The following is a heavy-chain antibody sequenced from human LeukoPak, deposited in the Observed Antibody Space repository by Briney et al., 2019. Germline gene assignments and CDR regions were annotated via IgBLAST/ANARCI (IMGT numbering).Heavy chain of an antibody. D-gene: IGHD1-26*01. V-gene: IGHV4-59*01. CDR1: GGSISSYY. CDR3: ARIRGSYEKDAFDI. CDR2: IYYSGST. Sequence: SETLSLTXTVSGGSISSYYWSWIRQPPGKGLEWIGYIYYSGSTNYNPSLKRRVTISVDTSKNQFSLKLSSVTAADTAVYYCARIRGSYEKDAFDIWGQGTMVTVSS. J-gene: IGHJ3*02.